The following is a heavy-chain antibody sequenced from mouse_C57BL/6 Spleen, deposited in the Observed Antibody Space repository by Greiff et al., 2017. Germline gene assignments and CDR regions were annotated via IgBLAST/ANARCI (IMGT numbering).Heavy chain of an antibody. D-gene: IGHD4-1*01. CDR3: ARRNWDGYAMDY. CDR1: GFTFSDYG. J-gene: IGHJ4*01. CDR2: ISSGSSTI. Sequence: EVMLVESGGGLVKPGGSLKLSCAASGFTFSDYGMHWVRQAPEKGLEWVAYISSGSSTIYYADTVKGRFTISRDNAKNTLFLQMTSLRSEDTAMYYCARRNWDGYAMDYWGQGTSVTVSS. V-gene: IGHV5-17*01.